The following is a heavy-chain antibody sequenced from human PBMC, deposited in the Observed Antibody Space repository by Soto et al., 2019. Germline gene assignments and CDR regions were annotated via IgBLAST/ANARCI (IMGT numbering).Heavy chain of an antibody. D-gene: IGHD1-1*01. Sequence: PSETLSLTCTVSGGSISSGGYYWSWIRQHPGKGLEWIGYIYYSGSTYYNPSLKSRVTISVDTSKNQFSLKLSSVTAADTAVYYCARAFLGTGNWFDPWGQGTLVTVSS. J-gene: IGHJ5*02. CDR1: GGSISSGGYY. CDR3: ARAFLGTGNWFDP. CDR2: IYYSGST. V-gene: IGHV4-31*03.